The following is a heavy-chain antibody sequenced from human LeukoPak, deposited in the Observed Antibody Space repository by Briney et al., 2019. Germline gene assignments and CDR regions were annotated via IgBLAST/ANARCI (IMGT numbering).Heavy chain of an antibody. V-gene: IGHV1-8*02. CDR2: MNPNSGNT. Sequence: GASVKVSCKASGYTFTSYDINWVRQATGQGLEWMGWMNPNSGNTGYAQKFQGRVTMTRNTSISTAYMELSSLRSEDTAVYYCARINYYDSSGDYYYYMDVWGKGTTVTISS. CDR1: GYTFTSYD. J-gene: IGHJ6*03. CDR3: ARINYYDSSGDYYYYMDV. D-gene: IGHD3-22*01.